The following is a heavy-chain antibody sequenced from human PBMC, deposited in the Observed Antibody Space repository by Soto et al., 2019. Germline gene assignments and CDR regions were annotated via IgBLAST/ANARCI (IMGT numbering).Heavy chain of an antibody. D-gene: IGHD2-15*01. V-gene: IGHV4-31*03. J-gene: IGHJ6*04. CDR3: ARLGDSSSSSYQNPHCSGCSCYPYHSYSMEF. CDR1: GGSISSGGYY. CDR2: IYYSGST. Sequence: SETLSLTCTVSGGSISSGGYYWSWIRQHPGKGLEWIGYIYYSGSTYYNPSLKSRVTISVDTSKNQFSLKLSSVTAADTAVYYCARLGDSSSSSYQNPHCSGCSCYPYHSYSMEFWGKGTTVTVSS.